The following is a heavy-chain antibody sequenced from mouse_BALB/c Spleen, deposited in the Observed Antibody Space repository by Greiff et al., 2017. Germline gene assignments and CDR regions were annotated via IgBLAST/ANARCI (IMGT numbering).Heavy chain of an antibody. Sequence: EVKVVESGPSLVKPSQTLSLTCSVTGDSITSGYWNWIRKFPGNKLEYMGYISYSGSTYYNPSLKSRISITRDTSKNQYYLQLNSVTTEDTATYYCARPGTLYYYAMDYWGQGTSVTVSS. D-gene: IGHD4-1*01. CDR1: GDSITSGY. J-gene: IGHJ4*01. CDR3: ARPGTLYYYAMDY. CDR2: ISYSGST. V-gene: IGHV3-8*02.